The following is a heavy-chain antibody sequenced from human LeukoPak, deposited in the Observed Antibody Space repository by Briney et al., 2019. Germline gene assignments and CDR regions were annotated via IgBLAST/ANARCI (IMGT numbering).Heavy chain of an antibody. V-gene: IGHV3-30*02. CDR2: IRYDGSNK. Sequence: GGSLRLSCAASGFTFSSYGMHWVRQAPGKGLEWVAFIRYDGSNKYYADSVKGRFTIFRDNSKNTLYLQMNSLRAEDTAVYYCARHKSITYDAFDIWGQGTMVTVSS. CDR1: GFTFSSYG. J-gene: IGHJ3*02. D-gene: IGHD2/OR15-2a*01. CDR3: ARHKSITYDAFDI.